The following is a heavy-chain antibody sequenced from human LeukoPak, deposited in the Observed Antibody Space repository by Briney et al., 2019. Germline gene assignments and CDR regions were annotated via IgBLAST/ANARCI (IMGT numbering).Heavy chain of an antibody. CDR1: GYSISSGYY. Sequence: NTSETLSLTCTVSGYSISSGYYWGWIRQPPGQGLEWIALIYHSGTTYYNPSLKSRVTISVDTSKNQFSLKLSSVTAADTAVYYCARVWAPGYYYYMDVWGKGTTVTVSS. CDR2: IYHSGTT. CDR3: ARVWAPGYYYYMDV. D-gene: IGHD3-16*01. J-gene: IGHJ6*03. V-gene: IGHV4-38-2*02.